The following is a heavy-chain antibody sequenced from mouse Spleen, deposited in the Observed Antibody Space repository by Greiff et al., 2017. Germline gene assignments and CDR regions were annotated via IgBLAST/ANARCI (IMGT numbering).Heavy chain of an antibody. CDR2: IWTGGGT. Sequence: VQVVESGPGLVAPSQSLSITCTVSGFSLTSYAISWVRQPPGKGLEWLGVIWTGGGTNYNSALKSRLSISKDNSKSQVFLKMNSLQTDDTARYYCARKGYYDYDGYFDYWGQGTTLTVSS. D-gene: IGHD2-4*01. V-gene: IGHV2-9-1*01. J-gene: IGHJ2*01. CDR1: GFSLTSYA. CDR3: ARKGYYDYDGYFDY.